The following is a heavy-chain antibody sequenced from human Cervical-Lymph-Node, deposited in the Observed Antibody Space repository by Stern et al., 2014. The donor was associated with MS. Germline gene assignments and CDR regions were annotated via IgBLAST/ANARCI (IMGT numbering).Heavy chain of an antibody. CDR3: ARENWYLDL. J-gene: IGHJ2*01. V-gene: IGHV3-74*01. CDR2: IKSDGSRT. Sequence: EVQLVESGGGLVQPGGSLRLSCAASGFTFSRNWMHWVRQAPGQGLECVARIKSDGSRTNYEDSEKGRFTISRDNSKNTLYLQMNSLRAEDTAVYYCARENWYLDLWGRGTQVTVSS. CDR1: GFTFSRNW.